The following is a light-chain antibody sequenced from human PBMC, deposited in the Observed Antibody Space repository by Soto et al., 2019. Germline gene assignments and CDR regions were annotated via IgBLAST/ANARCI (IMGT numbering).Light chain of an antibody. CDR1: NTDVGGYNF. CDR2: EVS. V-gene: IGLV2-14*01. Sequence: QSALTQPASVSGSPGQSIPIYCTGANTDVGGYNFVSWYQQHPGKAPKLIIYEVSYRPQGVSNRFSGSKSGNTASLTVWGLQPEDEADYYCNSYTSTNTVVFGGGTKLNVL. J-gene: IGLJ2*01. CDR3: NSYTSTNTVV.